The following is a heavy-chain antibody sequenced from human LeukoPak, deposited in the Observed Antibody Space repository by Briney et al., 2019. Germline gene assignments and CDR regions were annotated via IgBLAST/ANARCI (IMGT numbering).Heavy chain of an antibody. CDR3: AKDNQRVRRFLEWFPLDY. V-gene: IGHV3-48*01. CDR1: RFTFSNYY. J-gene: IGHJ4*02. Sequence: GGSLRLSCAASRFTFSNYYMNWVRQAPGKGLEWVSYISGSSSIMYHADSVKGRFTISRDNAKNSLYLEMRSLRAEDTAVYYCAKDNQRVRRFLEWFPLDYWGQGTLVTVSS. CDR2: ISGSSSIM. D-gene: IGHD3-3*01.